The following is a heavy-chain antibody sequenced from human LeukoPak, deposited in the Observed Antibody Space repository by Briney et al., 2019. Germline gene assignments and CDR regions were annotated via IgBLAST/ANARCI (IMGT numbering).Heavy chain of an antibody. CDR3: AGDAGAGFDY. Sequence: GGSLRLSCGASGFIFNSYEMNWVRQAPGKGLEWVAFISFSGNSIYYADSVKGRFTISRDNAKNSLYLQMSSLRAEDTAVYYCAGDAGAGFDYWGQGTLVTVSS. J-gene: IGHJ4*02. D-gene: IGHD6-13*01. CDR2: ISFSGNSI. V-gene: IGHV3-48*03. CDR1: GFIFNSYE.